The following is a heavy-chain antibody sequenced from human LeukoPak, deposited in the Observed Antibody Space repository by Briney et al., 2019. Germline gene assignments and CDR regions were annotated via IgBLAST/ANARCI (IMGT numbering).Heavy chain of an antibody. D-gene: IGHD3-10*01. Sequence: PGGSLRLSCAASGFTFDDYGMSWVRQAPGKGLKWVSGINWNGGSTGYADSVKGRFTISRDNAKNSLYLQTNSLRAEDTALYYCARDEFSSYGSGSLFDYWGQGTLVTVSS. J-gene: IGHJ4*02. CDR2: INWNGGST. CDR1: GFTFDDYG. CDR3: ARDEFSSYGSGSLFDY. V-gene: IGHV3-20*04.